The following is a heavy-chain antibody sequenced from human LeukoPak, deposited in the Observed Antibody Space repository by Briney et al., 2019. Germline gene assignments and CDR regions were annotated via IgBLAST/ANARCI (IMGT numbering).Heavy chain of an antibody. J-gene: IGHJ4*02. CDR1: GFTFSSYG. D-gene: IGHD6-19*01. CDR2: ISGSGGII. CDR3: AKTTAGHSSGRYPGWPVDY. Sequence: GGSLRLSCAASGFTFSSYGMHWVRQAPGKGLEWVSHISGSGGIIYYTDSVKGRFTISRDNSKNTLYLQMDSLRAEDTAVYYCAKTTAGHSSGRYPGWPVDYWGQGTLVTVSS. V-gene: IGHV3-23*01.